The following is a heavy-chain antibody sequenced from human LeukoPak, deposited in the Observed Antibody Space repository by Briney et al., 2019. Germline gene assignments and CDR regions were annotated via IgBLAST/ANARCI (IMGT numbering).Heavy chain of an antibody. CDR1: GFPISNHA. J-gene: IGHJ5*02. D-gene: IGHD2-8*02. V-gene: IGHV3-23*01. CDR2: INGNT. CDR3: VREAGYCSSVCLKSNWFDP. Sequence: GGSLRLSCAASGFPISNHAMSWVRQPPGEGLEWVAAINGNTYYADSVRGRFTISRDDSRNMVYLQMNSLRDEDTALYYCVREAGYCSSVCLKSNWFDPWGQGTLVTVSS.